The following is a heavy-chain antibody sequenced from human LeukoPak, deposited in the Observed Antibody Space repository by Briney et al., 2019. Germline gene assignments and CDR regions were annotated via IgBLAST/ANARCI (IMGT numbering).Heavy chain of an antibody. CDR1: GYTFTSYD. CDR2: MNPNSGNT. J-gene: IGHJ4*02. Sequence: ASVKVSCKASGYTFTSYDINWVRQAPGQGLEWMGWMNPNSGNTGYAQKSQGRVTITRNTSISTAYMELSSLRSEDTAVYYCARARGYYPDYWGQGTLVTVSS. CDR3: ARARGYYPDY. D-gene: IGHD5-12*01. V-gene: IGHV1-8*03.